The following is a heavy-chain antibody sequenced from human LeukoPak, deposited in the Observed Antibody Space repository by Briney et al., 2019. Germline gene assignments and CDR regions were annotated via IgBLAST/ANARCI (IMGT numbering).Heavy chain of an antibody. CDR3: TRDAPAGGKLDS. Sequence: GGSLRLSCAASGFTFSNYVMRWVRQAPGKGLEWVSVIFDVGDTYYADSVKDRFTISRDNSKNTLYLQMNSLRVEDTAVYYCTRDAPAGGKLDSWGQGTLVTVSS. CDR1: GFTFSNYV. CDR2: IFDVGDT. V-gene: IGHV3-66*01. J-gene: IGHJ4*02. D-gene: IGHD4-23*01.